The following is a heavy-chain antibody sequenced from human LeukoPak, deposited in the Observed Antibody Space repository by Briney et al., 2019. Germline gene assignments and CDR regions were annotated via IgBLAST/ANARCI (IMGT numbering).Heavy chain of an antibody. D-gene: IGHD3-3*01. CDR3: ARATSRSEGRFLEWTYNWFDP. J-gene: IGHJ5*02. CDR2: ISAYNGNT. Sequence: PEASVKVSCKASGYTFTSYGISWVRQAPGQGLEWMGWISAYNGNTNYAQKLQGRVTMTTDTSTSTAYMELRSLRSDDTAVYYCARATSRSEGRFLEWTYNWFDPWGQGTLVTVSS. CDR1: GYTFTSYG. V-gene: IGHV1-18*01.